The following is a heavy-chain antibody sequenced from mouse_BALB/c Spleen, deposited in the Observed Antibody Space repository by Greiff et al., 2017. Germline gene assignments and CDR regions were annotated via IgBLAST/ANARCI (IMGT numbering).Heavy chain of an antibody. CDR3: ASGNYFDY. J-gene: IGHJ2*01. CDR2: ISSGGST. Sequence: EVQGVESGGGLVKPGGSLKLSCAASGFTFSSYAMSWVRQTPEKRLEWVASISSGGSTYYPDSVKGRFTISRDNARNILYLQMSSLRSEDTAMYYCASGNYFDYWGQGTTLTVSS. V-gene: IGHV5-6-5*01. CDR1: GFTFSSYA.